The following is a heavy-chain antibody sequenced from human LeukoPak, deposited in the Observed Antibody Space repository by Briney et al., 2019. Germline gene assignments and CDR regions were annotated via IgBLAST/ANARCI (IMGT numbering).Heavy chain of an antibody. CDR2: ISWNSGSI. V-gene: IGHV3-9*01. CDR1: GFTFNDYA. Sequence: GGSLRLSCAASGFTFNDYAMHWVRQAPGKGLEWVSGISWNSGSIGYADSVKGRFTISRDNAKNSLYLQMSSLRVEDTALYYCAKDSYGGSGSYYLYSFDMWGQGTMVTVSS. D-gene: IGHD3-10*01. J-gene: IGHJ3*02. CDR3: AKDSYGGSGSYYLYSFDM.